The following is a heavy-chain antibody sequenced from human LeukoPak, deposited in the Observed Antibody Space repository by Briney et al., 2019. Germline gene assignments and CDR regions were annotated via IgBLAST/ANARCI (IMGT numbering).Heavy chain of an antibody. V-gene: IGHV1-24*01. D-gene: IGHD2-8*01. CDR3: ATASSVLMTGGVYYYYGMDV. Sequence: ASVKVSCKDSGYTLTEVSIHWARQAPGKGLEWMGGFDPEDGETIYAQKFQGRVTMTEDTSTDTAYMELSSLRSEDTAVYYCATASSVLMTGGVYYYYGMDVWGQGTTVTVSS. CDR1: GYTLTEVS. J-gene: IGHJ6*02. CDR2: FDPEDGET.